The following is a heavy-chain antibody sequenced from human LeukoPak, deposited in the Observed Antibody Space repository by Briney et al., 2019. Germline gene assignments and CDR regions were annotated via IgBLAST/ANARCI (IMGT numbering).Heavy chain of an antibody. CDR2: IYHSGST. V-gene: IGHV4-30-2*01. J-gene: IGHJ4*02. Sequence: SETLSLTCAVSGGSISSSGYSWSWIRQPPGKGLEWIGYIYHSGSTYYNPSLKSRVTIPVDRSKNQFSLKLSSVTAADTAVYYCARGWGGYFDYWGQGTLVTVSS. CDR1: GGSISSSGYS. D-gene: IGHD3-3*01. CDR3: ARGWGGYFDY.